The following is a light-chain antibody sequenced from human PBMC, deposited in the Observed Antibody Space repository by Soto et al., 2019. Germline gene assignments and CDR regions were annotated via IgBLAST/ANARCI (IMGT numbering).Light chain of an antibody. V-gene: IGKV1-5*01. CDR2: DAS. CDR3: QQFHTYWT. CDR1: QSISNC. J-gene: IGKJ1*01. Sequence: DIQMTQSPSTLSASVGDRVTITCRASQSISNCLAWYQQKPGKAPKLLIYDASTLESGVPSRFSGSGSGTEFTLTISSLQPDDFATYDCQQFHTYWTFGQGTKVEIK.